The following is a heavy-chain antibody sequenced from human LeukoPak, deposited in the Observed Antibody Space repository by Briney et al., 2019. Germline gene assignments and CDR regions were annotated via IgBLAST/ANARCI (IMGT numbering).Heavy chain of an antibody. V-gene: IGHV4-34*01. D-gene: IGHD3-22*01. CDR2: INHSGST. J-gene: IGHJ2*01. CDR1: GGSFSGYY. Sequence: SETLSLTCAVYGGSFSGYYWSWIRQPPGKGLEWIGEINHSGSTNYNPSLKSRVTISVDTSKNQFSLKLSSVTAADTAVYYGARGVGYYDNCYFDLWGRGTLVTVSS. CDR3: ARGVGYYDNCYFDL.